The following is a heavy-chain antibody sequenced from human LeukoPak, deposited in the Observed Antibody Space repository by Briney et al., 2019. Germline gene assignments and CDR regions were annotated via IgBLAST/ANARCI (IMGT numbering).Heavy chain of an antibody. D-gene: IGHD4-17*01. V-gene: IGHV4-39*01. CDR1: GGSISSSSYY. J-gene: IGHJ4*02. Sequence: SETLSLTCSVSGGSISSSSYYWGWIRQPPGKGLEWIGSIHYSGSTYYNPSLKSRVTISVGTSKNQFSLKLSSVTAADTAVYYCARRRYGDYDWGQGTLVTVSS. CDR3: ARRRYGDYD. CDR2: IHYSGST.